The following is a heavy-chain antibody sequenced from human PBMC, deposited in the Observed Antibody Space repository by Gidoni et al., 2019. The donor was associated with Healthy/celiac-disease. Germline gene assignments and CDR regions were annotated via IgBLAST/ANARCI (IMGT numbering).Heavy chain of an antibody. CDR1: GYTLTELS. J-gene: IGHJ3*02. D-gene: IGHD1-26*01. Sequence: QVQLVQSGAEVKQPGASVKVSCKVSGYTLTELSMHWVRQAPGKGLEWMGGFEPEDGETIYEQKFQGRVTMTEDTSTDTAYMELSSLRSEDTAVYYCATVKVGARAFDIWGQGTMVTVSA. V-gene: IGHV1-24*01. CDR3: ATVKVGARAFDI. CDR2: FEPEDGET.